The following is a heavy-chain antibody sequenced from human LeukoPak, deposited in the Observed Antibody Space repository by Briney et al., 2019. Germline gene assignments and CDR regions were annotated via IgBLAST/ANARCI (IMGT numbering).Heavy chain of an antibody. CDR3: ARGGGCSAGTCFSPYFDY. D-gene: IGHD2-15*01. CDR1: DGSISSHY. CDR2: IYNSGT. V-gene: IGHV4-59*11. J-gene: IGHJ4*02. Sequence: SETLSLICTLSDGSISSHYWSWIRQPPGKGLEWIGYIYNSGTSYNPSLKSRVSITVDTSRDQYSLELTSVTAADTAVYYCARGGGCSAGTCFSPYFDYWGQGNLVTVSS.